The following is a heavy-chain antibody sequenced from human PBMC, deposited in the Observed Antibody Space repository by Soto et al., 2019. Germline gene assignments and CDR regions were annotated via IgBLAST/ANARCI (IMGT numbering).Heavy chain of an antibody. Sequence: EVQLLESGGGLVQPGGSLRLSCAASGFTFSSYAMSWVRQAPGRGLEWVSAISGSGGSTYYADSVKGRFTISRDNSKNTLYLQMNSLRAEDTAVYYCTESGAYGSGSRLDYWGQGTLVTVSS. CDR2: ISGSGGST. CDR1: GFTFSSYA. J-gene: IGHJ4*02. D-gene: IGHD3-10*01. CDR3: TESGAYGSGSRLDY. V-gene: IGHV3-23*01.